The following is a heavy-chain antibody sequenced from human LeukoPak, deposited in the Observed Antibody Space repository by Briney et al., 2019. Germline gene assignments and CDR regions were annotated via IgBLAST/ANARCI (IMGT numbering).Heavy chain of an antibody. J-gene: IGHJ6*02. D-gene: IGHD5-18*01. Sequence: GESLQISCKGSGYTFTSYWIGWVRQMPGKGLEWMGIIYSGDSDTRYSPSFQGQVTISADKSISTTYLQWSSLKASDTAMYYCARKDSFYYGMDVWGQGTMVTVSS. CDR1: GYTFTSYW. CDR2: IYSGDSDT. V-gene: IGHV5-51*01. CDR3: ARKDSFYYGMDV.